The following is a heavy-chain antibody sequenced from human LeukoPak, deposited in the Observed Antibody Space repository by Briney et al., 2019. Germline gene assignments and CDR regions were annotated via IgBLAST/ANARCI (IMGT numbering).Heavy chain of an antibody. D-gene: IGHD2-2*01. V-gene: IGHV4-4*09. CDR3: ARHARRYCSSTSCYPWFDP. CDR1: GGSISSYY. J-gene: IGHJ5*02. CDR2: IYTSGST. Sequence: SETLSLTCTVSGGSISSYYWSWIRQPPGKGLKWIGYIYTSGSTNYNPSLKGRVTISVDTSKNQFSLKLSSVTAADTAVYYCARHARRYCSSTSCYPWFDPWGQGTLVTVSS.